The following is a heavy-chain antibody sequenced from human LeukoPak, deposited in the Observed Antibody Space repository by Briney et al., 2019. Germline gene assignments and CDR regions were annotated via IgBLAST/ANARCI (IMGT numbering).Heavy chain of an antibody. V-gene: IGHV3-30*02. J-gene: IGHJ4*03. Sequence: PGGSLRLSCVVSGFRLSSYGMHWVRRAPGKGLEWLKSIRYDGENKHSADSVKGRFTISRDISRNTLYLQMDSLRVEDTAVYYCARDWYSFDSSGWYDGYYDNWGQGTLVTVSS. CDR1: GFRLSSYG. CDR3: ARDWYSFDSSGWYDGYYDN. D-gene: IGHD3-22*01. CDR2: IRYDGENK.